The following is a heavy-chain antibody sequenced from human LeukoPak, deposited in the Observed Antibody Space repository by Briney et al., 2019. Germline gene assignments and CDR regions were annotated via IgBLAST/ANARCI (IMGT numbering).Heavy chain of an antibody. D-gene: IGHD5-24*01. J-gene: IGHJ6*02. CDR1: GFTFSSYG. V-gene: IGHV3-30*18. CDR2: ISYDGSNK. CDR3: AKGGDGYNYAYYYYYGMDV. Sequence: GGSLRLSCAASGFTFSSYGMPWVRQAPGKGLEWVAVISYDGSNKYYADSVKGRFTISRDNSKNTLYLQMNSLRAEDTAVYYRAKGGDGYNYAYYYYYGMDVWGQGTTVTVSS.